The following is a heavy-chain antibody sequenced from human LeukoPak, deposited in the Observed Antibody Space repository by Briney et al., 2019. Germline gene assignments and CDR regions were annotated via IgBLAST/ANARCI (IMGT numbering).Heavy chain of an antibody. V-gene: IGHV3-7*04. Sequence: PGGSLRLSCAASGFTFSSYWMSWVRQAPGKGLEWVANIKQDGSEKYYVDSVKGRFTISRDNVKNSLYLQMNSLRAEDTPVYYCARGTIAAAGYYYFDYWGQGTQVTVSS. CDR2: IKQDGSEK. CDR3: ARGTIAAAGYYYFDY. J-gene: IGHJ4*02. D-gene: IGHD6-13*01. CDR1: GFTFSSYW.